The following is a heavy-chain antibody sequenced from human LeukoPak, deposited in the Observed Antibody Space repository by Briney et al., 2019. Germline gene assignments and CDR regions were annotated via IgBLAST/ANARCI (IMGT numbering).Heavy chain of an antibody. CDR1: GGSISSSSYY. CDR2: IYYSGST. D-gene: IGHD2-15*01. Sequence: SETLSLTCTVSGGSISSSSYYWGWIRQPPGKGLEWIGSIYYSGSTYYNPSLKSRVTISVDTSKNQFSLKLSSVTAADTAVYYCARSSGGSWDAFDIWGQGTMVTVSS. J-gene: IGHJ3*02. V-gene: IGHV4-39*07. CDR3: ARSSGGSWDAFDI.